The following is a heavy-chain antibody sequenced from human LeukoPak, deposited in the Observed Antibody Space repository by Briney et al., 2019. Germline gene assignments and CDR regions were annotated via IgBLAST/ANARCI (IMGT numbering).Heavy chain of an antibody. J-gene: IGHJ4*02. V-gene: IGHV5-51*01. CDR3: ARAEYSSSSDY. CDR1: GYSFPNYW. CDR2: IYPGDSDT. Sequence: GESLKISCKSSGYSFPNYWIGWVRQMPGKGLEWMGIIYPGDSDTRYSPSFQGQVTISVDKSISTAYLQWSSLKASDSAVYYCARAEYSSSSDYWGQGTLVTVSA. D-gene: IGHD6-6*01.